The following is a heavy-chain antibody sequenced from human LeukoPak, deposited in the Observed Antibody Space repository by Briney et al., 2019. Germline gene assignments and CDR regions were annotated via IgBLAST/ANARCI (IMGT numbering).Heavy chain of an antibody. CDR3: ARDLRGYSYYYGMDV. CDR1: GYTFTSYY. V-gene: IGHV1-46*01. D-gene: IGHD5-12*01. Sequence: ASVKVSCKASGYTFTSYYMHWVRQAPGQGLEWMGIINPSGGSTSYAQRFQGRVTMTRDTSTSTVYMELSSLRSEDTAVYYCARDLRGYSYYYGMDVWGQGTTVTVSS. J-gene: IGHJ6*02. CDR2: INPSGGST.